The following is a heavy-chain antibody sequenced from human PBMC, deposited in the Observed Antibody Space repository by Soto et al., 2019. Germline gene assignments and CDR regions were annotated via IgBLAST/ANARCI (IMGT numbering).Heavy chain of an antibody. CDR2: IKSKNYGGTT. CDR3: TRLPSARRRYCSGGSCYPFDY. J-gene: IGHJ4*02. Sequence: EVQLVDSGGGLVQPGRSLRLSCTASGFTFGDYAMIWVRQAPGKGLEWVGDIKSKNYGGTTEYAASVKGRFAISRDDSIIIVYLQMNSLKTEDTAIYYSTRLPSARRRYCSGGSCYPFDYWGQGTLVTVSS. D-gene: IGHD2-15*01. CDR1: GFTFGDYA. V-gene: IGHV3-49*04.